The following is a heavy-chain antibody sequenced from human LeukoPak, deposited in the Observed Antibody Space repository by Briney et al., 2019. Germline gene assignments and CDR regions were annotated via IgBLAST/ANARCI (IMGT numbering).Heavy chain of an antibody. Sequence: GGSLRLSCAASGFIFSGAVMSWVRQAPGKELEWVSAINSGSGTTYAESVKGRFTISRDNSRNTLYLQMNTLRAEDTAVYYCAKGSAGAGSYRPFDYWGQGTLVTVSS. D-gene: IGHD3-10*01. J-gene: IGHJ4*02. CDR3: AKGSAGAGSYRPFDY. CDR2: INSGSGTT. CDR1: GFIFSGAV. V-gene: IGHV3-23*01.